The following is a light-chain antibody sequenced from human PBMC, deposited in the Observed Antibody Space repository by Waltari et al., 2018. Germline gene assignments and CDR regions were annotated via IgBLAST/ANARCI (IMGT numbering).Light chain of an antibody. V-gene: IGLV1-44*01. CDR2: STS. CDR3: AAWDGSLYGYV. J-gene: IGLJ1*01. CDR1: SSNIGSNT. Sequence: QSVVTQPPSASGTPGQSVTISCSGSSSNIGSNTVSWYQVLPGSAPNPLTHSTSHRPSGITDRFSGSKSGTSASLAISGLQFDDEADYYCAAWDGSLYGYVLGTGTKVTVL.